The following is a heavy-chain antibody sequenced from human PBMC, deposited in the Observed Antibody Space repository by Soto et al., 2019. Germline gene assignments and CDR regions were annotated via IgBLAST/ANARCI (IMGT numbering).Heavy chain of an antibody. V-gene: IGHV4-34*01. Sequence: QVQLQQWGAGLLKPSETLSLTCAVYGGSFSGYYWSWIRQPPGKGLEWIGEINHSGSTNYNPSLKSRVTISVDTSKNQFSLKLSSVTAADTAVYCCARRRSWYPHDYWGQGTLVTVSS. CDR3: ARRRSWYPHDY. CDR2: INHSGST. CDR1: GGSFSGYY. D-gene: IGHD6-13*01. J-gene: IGHJ4*02.